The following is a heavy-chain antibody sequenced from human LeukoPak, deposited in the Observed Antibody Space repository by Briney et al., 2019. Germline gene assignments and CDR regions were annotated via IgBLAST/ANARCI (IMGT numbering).Heavy chain of an antibody. CDR3: ARLSQVDCSGGSCYSGGYYFDY. D-gene: IGHD2-15*01. Sequence: GESLRISCKGSGYSFTSYWIGWVRQMPGKGLEWMGIIYPGDSDTRYSPSFQGQVTISADKSISTAYLQWNSLKASDTAMYYCARLSQVDCSGGSCYSGGYYFDYWGQGTLVTVSS. J-gene: IGHJ4*02. V-gene: IGHV5-51*01. CDR1: GYSFTSYW. CDR2: IYPGDSDT.